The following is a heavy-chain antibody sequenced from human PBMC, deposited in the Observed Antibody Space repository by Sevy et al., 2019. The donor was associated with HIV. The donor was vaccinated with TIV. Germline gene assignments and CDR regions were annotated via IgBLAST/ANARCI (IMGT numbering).Heavy chain of an antibody. CDR2: IKSKTDGGTT. CDR1: GFTFSNAW. CDR3: TTGHSGSYYEKGAFDI. Sequence: GGSLRLSCAASGFTFSNAWMSWVRQAPGKGLEWVGRIKSKTDGGTTDYAAPVKARFTISRDDSKNTLYLQMNSLKTEETAVYYCTTGHSGSYYEKGAFDIWGQGTMVTVSS. V-gene: IGHV3-15*01. D-gene: IGHD1-26*01. J-gene: IGHJ3*02.